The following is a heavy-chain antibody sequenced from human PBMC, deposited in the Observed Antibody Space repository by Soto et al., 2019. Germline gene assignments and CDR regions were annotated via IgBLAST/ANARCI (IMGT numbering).Heavy chain of an antibody. CDR1: GFTFSSYA. J-gene: IGHJ6*02. CDR3: AGPPIQYIAVAGRGAYYYVMDV. Sequence: GGSLRLSCAASGFTFSSYAMHWVRQAPGKGLEWVAVISYDGSNKYYADSVKGRFTISRDNSKNTLYLQMNSLRAEDTAVYYCAGPPIQYIAVAGRGAYYYVMDVWGQGTSVPVSS. V-gene: IGHV3-30-3*01. CDR2: ISYDGSNK. D-gene: IGHD6-13*01.